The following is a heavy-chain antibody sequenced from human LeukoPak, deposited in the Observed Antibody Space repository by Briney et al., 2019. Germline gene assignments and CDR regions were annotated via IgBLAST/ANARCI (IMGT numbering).Heavy chain of an antibody. J-gene: IGHJ4*02. D-gene: IGHD6-13*01. CDR1: GYTFTGYY. CDR3: ASGSSSWRTDY. CDR2: IIPNSGGT. Sequence: ASVKVSCKASGYTFTGYYMHWVRQAPGQGLEWMGWIIPNSGGTNYAQKLQGRVTMTRDTSISTAYMDLSRLRSDDTAVYYCASGSSSWRTDYWGQGTLVTVSS. V-gene: IGHV1-2*02.